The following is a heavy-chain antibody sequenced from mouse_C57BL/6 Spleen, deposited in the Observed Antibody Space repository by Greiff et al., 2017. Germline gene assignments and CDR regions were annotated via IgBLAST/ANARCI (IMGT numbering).Heavy chain of an antibody. CDR2: IHPSDSDT. Sequence: QVQLQQPGAELVQPGASVKVSCKASGYTFTSYWMHWVKQRPGQGLEWIGRIHPSDSDTNYNQKFKGKATLTVEKSSSTAYMQLSSLTAEDSAVYYCAIGYGYDVNFDDWGKGTTLTVSS. D-gene: IGHD2-2*01. CDR3: AIGYGYDVNFDD. CDR1: GYTFTSYW. J-gene: IGHJ2*01. V-gene: IGHV1-74*01.